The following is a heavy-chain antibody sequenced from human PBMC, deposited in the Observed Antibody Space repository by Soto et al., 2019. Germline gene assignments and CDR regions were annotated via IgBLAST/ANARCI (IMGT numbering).Heavy chain of an antibody. D-gene: IGHD2-2*01. CDR1: GFTFSSYS. Sequence: EVQLVESGGGLVKPGGSLRLSCAASGFTFSSYSMNWVRQAPGKGLEWVSSISNSSSYIYYADSVKGRFSISRHNAKNTLYTQINRLSADYTAVYYSARDLRDMVVEAAAGYFGYWGQGSLLAVSS. V-gene: IGHV3-21*01. CDR2: ISNSSSYI. J-gene: IGHJ4*02. CDR3: ARDLRDMVVEAAAGYFGY.